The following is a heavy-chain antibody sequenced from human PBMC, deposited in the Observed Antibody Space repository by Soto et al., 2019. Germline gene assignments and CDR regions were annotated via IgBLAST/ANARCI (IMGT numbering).Heavy chain of an antibody. D-gene: IGHD6-13*01. CDR2: INSDGSST. Sequence: EVQVVESGGGLVQPGGSLRLSCEAFGFTLSSYWVYWVRQAPGKGLVWVSRINSDGSSTSYADSVKGRFTISRDNAKNTLYLQMNSLRAEDTAVYYCARTMYTSSLFDPCGQGTLVTVSS. CDR1: GFTLSSYW. J-gene: IGHJ5*02. CDR3: ARTMYTSSLFDP. V-gene: IGHV3-74*01.